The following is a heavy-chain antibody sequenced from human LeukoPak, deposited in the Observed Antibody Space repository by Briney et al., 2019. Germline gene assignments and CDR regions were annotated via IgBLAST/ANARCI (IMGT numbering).Heavy chain of an antibody. V-gene: IGHV4-59*01. CDR1: SGSISTYY. J-gene: IGHJ2*01. Sequence: SETLSLTCSVSSGSISTYYWSWIRQPPGKGLEWIGYIEYSGSTNYNPSLKSRVTISVDTSKNQFSLKLSSVTAADTAVYYCARVGPWCFDLWGRGTLVTVSS. CDR3: ARVGPWCFDL. CDR2: IEYSGST.